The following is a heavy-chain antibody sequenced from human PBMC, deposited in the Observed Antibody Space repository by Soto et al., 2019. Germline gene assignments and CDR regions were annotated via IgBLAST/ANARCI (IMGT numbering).Heavy chain of an antibody. V-gene: IGHV4-59*01. Sequence: SETLSLTCTVSGGSISSYYWSWIRQPPGKGLEWIGYIYYSGSTNYNPSLKSRVTISVDTSKNQFSLKLSSVTAADTAVYYCARRGGSSWSLGEYWFDPWGQGTLVTVSS. J-gene: IGHJ5*02. CDR1: GGSISSYY. CDR2: IYYSGST. D-gene: IGHD6-13*01. CDR3: ARRGGSSWSLGEYWFDP.